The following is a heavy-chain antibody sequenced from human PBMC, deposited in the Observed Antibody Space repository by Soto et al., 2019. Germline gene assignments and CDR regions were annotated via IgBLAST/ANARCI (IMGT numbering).Heavy chain of an antibody. CDR2: IYYRGST. Sequence: SETLSLPCTVSGGSISSSSYYWGWIRQPPGKRQEWIGSIYYRGSTYYNPSLKSRVSTSVDPSTNKFPHKLSSVTAADTAVFYCARGDSSGYYPYYYYGMDVWGQGTTVT. D-gene: IGHD3-22*01. CDR3: ARGDSSGYYPYYYYGMDV. J-gene: IGHJ6*02. CDR1: GGSISSSSYY. V-gene: IGHV4-39*02.